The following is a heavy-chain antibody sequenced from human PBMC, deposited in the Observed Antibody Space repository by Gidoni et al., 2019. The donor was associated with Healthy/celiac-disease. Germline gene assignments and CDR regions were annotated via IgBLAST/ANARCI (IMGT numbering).Heavy chain of an antibody. CDR1: GSTFSSYS. CDR3: ARGGGDYVPDAFDI. CDR2: ISSSSSTI. Sequence: EVQLVESGGGLVQPGGSRRLSCAASGSTFSSYSMNWVRQAPGKGLEWVSYISSSSSTIYYADSVKGRFTISRDNAKNSLYLQMNSLRDEDTAVYYCARGGGDYVPDAFDIWGQGTMVTVSS. V-gene: IGHV3-48*02. D-gene: IGHD4-17*01. J-gene: IGHJ3*02.